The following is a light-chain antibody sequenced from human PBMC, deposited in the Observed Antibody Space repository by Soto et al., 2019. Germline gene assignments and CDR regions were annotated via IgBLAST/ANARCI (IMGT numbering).Light chain of an antibody. CDR3: QSYDSSLSGSGV. CDR1: SSNIGAGYD. J-gene: IGLJ1*01. CDR2: GNN. Sequence: QSVLTQPPSVSGAPGQRVTISCTGSSSNIGAGYDVHWYQQLPGTAPKLLIYGNNNRPSGVPDRFSGSKSGTSASLAITGVQDEDEGDYYCQSYDSSLSGSGVFGTGTKLTVL. V-gene: IGLV1-40*01.